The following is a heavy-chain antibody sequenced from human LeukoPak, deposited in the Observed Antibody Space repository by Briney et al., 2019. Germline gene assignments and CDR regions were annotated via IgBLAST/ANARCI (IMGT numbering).Heavy chain of an antibody. Sequence: PGGSLRLSCAASGFTFSNYDMHWVRQTTGRGLEWVSAIGTVGDTYYPDSMKGRFTISRENAKNSLYLQMNSLRVGDTAVYYCARQRETAVAGTGFDHWGQGTLVAVSS. CDR3: ARQRETAVAGTGFDH. V-gene: IGHV3-13*01. CDR1: GFTFSNYD. CDR2: IGTVGDT. D-gene: IGHD6-19*01. J-gene: IGHJ4*02.